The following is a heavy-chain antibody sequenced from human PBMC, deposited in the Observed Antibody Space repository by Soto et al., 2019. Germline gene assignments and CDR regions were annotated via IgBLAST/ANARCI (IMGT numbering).Heavy chain of an antibody. V-gene: IGHV3-23*01. CDR2: VGDSGDST. J-gene: IGHJ3*01. CDR3: APASPTRAFDF. Sequence: GGSLRLSCAASGFTFRSYAMGWVRQAPGAGLDWVSIVGDSGDSTFYADSVKGRFTISRDNSKNTLYLQMNSLRAEDSAVYYCAPASPTRAFDFWGQGTVVTVSS. CDR1: GFTFRSYA.